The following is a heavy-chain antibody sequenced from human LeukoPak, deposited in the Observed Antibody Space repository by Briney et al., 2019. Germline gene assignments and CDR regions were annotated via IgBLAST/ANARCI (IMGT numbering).Heavy chain of an antibody. D-gene: IGHD3-3*01. Sequence: GGSLRLSCVVCGFTVRSNYMRWVRQAPGKGLEWVSVMYRSHSTNYSDSVRGRFTISRDNSKNTLYLQMNSLRAEDMAVYYCAREEWYYFDYWGQGTLVTVSS. V-gene: IGHV3-66*03. CDR1: GFTVRSNY. CDR2: MYRSHST. CDR3: AREEWYYFDY. J-gene: IGHJ4*02.